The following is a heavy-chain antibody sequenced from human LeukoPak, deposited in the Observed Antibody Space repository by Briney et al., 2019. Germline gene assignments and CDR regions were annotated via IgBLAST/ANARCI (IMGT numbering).Heavy chain of an antibody. J-gene: IGHJ5*02. V-gene: IGHV1-2*02. CDR1: GYTFTGYY. CDR2: INPNSGGT. CDR3: AREVGSGWANWFDP. Sequence: ASVKVSCKASGYTFTGYYMHWVRQAPGQGLEWMGWINPNSGGTNYAQKLQGRVTMTTDTSTSTAYMELRSLRSDDTAVYYCAREVGSGWANWFDPWGQGTLVTVSS. D-gene: IGHD6-19*01.